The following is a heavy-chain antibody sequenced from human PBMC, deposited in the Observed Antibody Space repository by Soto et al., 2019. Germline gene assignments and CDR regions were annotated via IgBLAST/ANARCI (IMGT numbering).Heavy chain of an antibody. CDR1: GFTFSSYG. CDR2: ISYDGSNK. CDR3: AKERDYGDYNPCDY. J-gene: IGHJ4*02. V-gene: IGHV3-30*18. D-gene: IGHD4-17*01. Sequence: QVQLVESGGGVVQPGRSLRLSCAASGFTFSSYGMHWVRQAPGKGLEWVAVISYDGSNKYYADSVKGRFTIARDNSKNTLYLQMNSLRAEDTAVYYCAKERDYGDYNPCDYWGQGTMVTVSS.